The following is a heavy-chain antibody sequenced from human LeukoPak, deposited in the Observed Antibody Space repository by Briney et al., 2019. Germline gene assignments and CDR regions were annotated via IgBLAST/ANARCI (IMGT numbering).Heavy chain of an antibody. CDR1: GGSISSYY. J-gene: IGHJ4*02. D-gene: IGHD3-22*01. CDR2: IYYSGSN. Sequence: NASETLSLTCTVSGGSISSYYWSWIRQPPGKGLEWIGYIYYSGSNNYNPSLKSRVTISVDTSKNQFSLKLSSVTAADTAVYYCARDQPICDSSGYYWGHFDYWGQGTLVTVSS. CDR3: ARDQPICDSSGYYWGHFDY. V-gene: IGHV4-59*01.